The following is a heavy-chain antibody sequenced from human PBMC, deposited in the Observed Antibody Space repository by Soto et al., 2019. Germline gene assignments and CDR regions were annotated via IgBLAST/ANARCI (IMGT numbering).Heavy chain of an antibody. CDR3: ARHYSSGSRNWFDP. CDR2: IYYSGST. D-gene: IGHD6-19*01. CDR1: GGSINSSSYF. J-gene: IGHJ5*02. Sequence: SETLSLTCSGSGGSINSSSYFWGWVRQPPGKGLEWIGSIYYSGSTYYNPSLRSRVTISVDTSKNQFSLKLSSVTAADTAVFYCARHYSSGSRNWFDPWGQGTLVTVSS. V-gene: IGHV4-39*01.